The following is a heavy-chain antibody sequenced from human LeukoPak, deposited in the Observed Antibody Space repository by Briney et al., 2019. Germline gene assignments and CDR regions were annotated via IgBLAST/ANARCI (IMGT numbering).Heavy chain of an antibody. D-gene: IGHD6-19*01. CDR2: IYYSGTT. Sequence: SETLSLTCTVSGGSISSSSYYWGWIRQPPGKGLEWIGSIYYSGTTKYNPSLKSRVTISVDNSNNKFSLRLSSVTAADTALYYCARGTLYSGWSYYFDSWGQGTLVTVSS. CDR1: GGSISSSSYY. J-gene: IGHJ4*02. CDR3: ARGTLYSGWSYYFDS. V-gene: IGHV4-39*07.